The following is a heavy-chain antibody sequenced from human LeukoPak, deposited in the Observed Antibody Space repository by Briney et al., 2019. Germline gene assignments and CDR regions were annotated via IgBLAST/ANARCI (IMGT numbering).Heavy chain of an antibody. CDR3: ASYDPSFDY. D-gene: IGHD3-3*01. V-gene: IGHV4-39*01. CDR2: IYYSGST. Sequence: SETLSLTCTASGGSISSSSYYWGWIRQPPGKGLEWIGSIYYSGSTYYNPSLKSRVTISVDTSKNQFSLKLSSVTAADTAVYYCASYDPSFDYWGQGTLVTVSS. CDR1: GGSISSSSYY. J-gene: IGHJ4*02.